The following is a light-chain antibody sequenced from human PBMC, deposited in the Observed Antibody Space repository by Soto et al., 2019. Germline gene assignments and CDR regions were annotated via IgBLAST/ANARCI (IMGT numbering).Light chain of an antibody. CDR1: QSVSSSY. CDR3: QQRSNWPPIT. J-gene: IGKJ5*01. CDR2: DAS. Sequence: EILLTQSPGTLSLSPGERSTRSWMATQSVSSSYLAWYQQKPGQATRLLIYDASNRATGIQARFSGSGSGTDSTLNISSLEPEDFAVYYCQQRSNWPPITFGQGKRLEI. V-gene: IGKV3-11*01.